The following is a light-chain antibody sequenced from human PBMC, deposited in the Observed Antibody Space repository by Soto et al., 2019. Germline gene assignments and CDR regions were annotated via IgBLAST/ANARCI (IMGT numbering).Light chain of an antibody. CDR3: QSYDSSLSGVV. CDR2: GNS. Sequence: QSVLTQPPSASGAPGQRVTISCTGSSCNIGAGYDVHWYQQLPGTAPKLLIYGNSNRPSGVPDRLSGCKSGASASLASTGLQAEDEADYYCQSYDSSLSGVVFGGGTKVTVL. V-gene: IGLV1-40*01. J-gene: IGLJ2*01. CDR1: SCNIGAGYD.